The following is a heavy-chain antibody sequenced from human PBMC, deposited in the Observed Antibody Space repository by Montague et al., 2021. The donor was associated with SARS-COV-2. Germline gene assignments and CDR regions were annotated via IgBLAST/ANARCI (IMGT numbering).Heavy chain of an antibody. V-gene: IGHV3-9*01. CDR3: GKASASNARWMQSPIDY. J-gene: IGHJ4*02. Sequence: SLRLSCAASGFIVGDYAMHWVRQRPGEGLEWVSSIRWDRGDRSYAASVKGRFSISRDDAKNSLYLQMDSLRPEDTALYYCGKASASNARWMQSPIDYWGQGTPVIVSS. CDR2: IRWDRGDR. CDR1: GFIVGDYA. D-gene: IGHD5-12*01.